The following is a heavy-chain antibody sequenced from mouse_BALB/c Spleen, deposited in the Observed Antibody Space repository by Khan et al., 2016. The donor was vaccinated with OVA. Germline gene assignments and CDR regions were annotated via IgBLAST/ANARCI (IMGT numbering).Heavy chain of an antibody. V-gene: IGHV3-2*02. Sequence: VQLKESGPGLVKPSQSLSLTCTVTGYSITSDYAWNWIRQFPGNKLEWMGYICYSGSTNYNPALKSRISITRDTSKNQFFLQLHSVTTEDTATYYCARDGSRYNYAIDYWGQGTSVTVSS. J-gene: IGHJ4*01. CDR3: ARDGSRYNYAIDY. CDR1: GYSITSDYA. CDR2: ICYSGST. D-gene: IGHD2-3*01.